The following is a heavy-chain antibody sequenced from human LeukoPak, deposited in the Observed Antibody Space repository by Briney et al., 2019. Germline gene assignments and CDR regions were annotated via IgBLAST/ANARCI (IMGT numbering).Heavy chain of an antibody. Sequence: PSETLSLTCAVSGYSISSGYYWGWIRQPPGKGLEWIGSIYHSGSTYYNPSLKSRVTISVDTSKNQFSLKLSSATAADTAVYYCAALSPGSTSSDYWGQGTLVTVSS. D-gene: IGHD2-2*01. V-gene: IGHV4-38-2*01. CDR1: GYSISSGYY. CDR2: IYHSGST. CDR3: AALSPGSTSSDY. J-gene: IGHJ4*02.